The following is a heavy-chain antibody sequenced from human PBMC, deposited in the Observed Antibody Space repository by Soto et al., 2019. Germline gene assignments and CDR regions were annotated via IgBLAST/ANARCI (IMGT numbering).Heavy chain of an antibody. V-gene: IGHV3-48*03. J-gene: IGHJ6*02. D-gene: IGHD1-7*01. CDR1: GFTFSSYE. CDR3: AREGITGTTSTYYYYGMDA. CDR2: ISSSGSTI. Sequence: XGSLGLSCAASGFTFSSYEMDWVRQAPGKGLEWVSYISSSGSTIYYADSVKGRFTISRDNAKNSLYLQMNSLRAEDTAVYYCAREGITGTTSTYYYYGMDAWGQGTTVTVSS.